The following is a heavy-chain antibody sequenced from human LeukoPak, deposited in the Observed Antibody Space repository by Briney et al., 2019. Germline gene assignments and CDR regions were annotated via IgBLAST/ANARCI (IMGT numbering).Heavy chain of an antibody. CDR2: IYYSGST. CDR3: ARRAKWRGYSYGTNWFDP. Sequence: SETLSLTCTVSGGSISSSSYYWGWIRQPPGKGLEWIGSIYYSGSTYYNPSLKSRVTISVDTSKNQFSLKLSSVTAADTAVYYCARRAKWRGYSYGTNWFDPWGQGTLVTVSS. J-gene: IGHJ5*02. V-gene: IGHV4-39*07. CDR1: GGSISSSSYY. D-gene: IGHD5-18*01.